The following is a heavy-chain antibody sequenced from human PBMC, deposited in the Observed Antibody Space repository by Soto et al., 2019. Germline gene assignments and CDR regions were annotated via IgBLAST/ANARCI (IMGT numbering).Heavy chain of an antibody. J-gene: IGHJ4*02. V-gene: IGHV3-11*01. CDR3: AKDSSGYPGGYFDY. CDR2: ISSSGSTI. D-gene: IGHD3-22*01. CDR1: GFTFSDYY. Sequence: GGSLRLSCAASGFTFSDYYMSWIRQAPGKGLEWVSYISSSGSTIYYADSVKGRFTISRDNSKNTLYLQMNSLRAEDTAVYYCAKDSSGYPGGYFDYWGQGTLVTVSS.